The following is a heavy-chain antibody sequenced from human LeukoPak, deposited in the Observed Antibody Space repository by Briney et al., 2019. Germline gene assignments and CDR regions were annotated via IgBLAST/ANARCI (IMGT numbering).Heavy chain of an antibody. D-gene: IGHD5-18*01. CDR3: ARVSMVTTTVDY. Sequence: GSLRLSCAASGFTFSSYSMNWVRQAPGKGLEWVSSISSSSSYIYYADSVKGRFTISRDNAKNSLYLQMNSLRAEDTAVYYCARVSMVTTTVDYWGQGTLVTVSS. CDR1: GFTFSSYS. CDR2: ISSSSSYI. V-gene: IGHV3-21*01. J-gene: IGHJ4*02.